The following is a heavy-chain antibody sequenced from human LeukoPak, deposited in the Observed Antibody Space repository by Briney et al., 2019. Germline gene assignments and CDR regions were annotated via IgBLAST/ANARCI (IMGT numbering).Heavy chain of an antibody. D-gene: IGHD6-13*01. CDR1: GGSFSGYY. V-gene: IGHV4-34*01. CDR3: ARAAGIAAAGFDY. Sequence: SETLSLTCAVYGGSFSGYYWSWIRQPPGKGLEWIGEINHSGSTNYNPSPKSRVTISVDTSKNQFSLKLSSVTAADTAVYYRARAAGIAAAGFDYWGQGTLVAVSS. J-gene: IGHJ4*02. CDR2: INHSGST.